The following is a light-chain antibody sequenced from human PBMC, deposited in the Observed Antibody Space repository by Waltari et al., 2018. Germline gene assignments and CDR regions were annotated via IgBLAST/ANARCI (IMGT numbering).Light chain of an antibody. CDR1: SRAVGFYNY. J-gene: IGLJ3*02. Sequence: QSALTQPTSVSGSPGQSITISCTRTSRAVGFYNYVSWYQQYPGKVPQLLIYDVSVRPSGVSSRFSGSKSGNPASLTISGLQADDEADYYCNSYTGSSSWVFGGGTKLTVL. V-gene: IGLV2-14*01. CDR2: DVS. CDR3: NSYTGSSSWV.